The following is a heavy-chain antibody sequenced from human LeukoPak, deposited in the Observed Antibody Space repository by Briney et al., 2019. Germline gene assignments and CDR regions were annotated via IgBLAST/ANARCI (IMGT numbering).Heavy chain of an antibody. V-gene: IGHV3-23*01. CDR3: AKVKYGSGSYSADAFDI. CDR2: ISGSGGST. D-gene: IGHD3-10*01. J-gene: IGHJ3*02. Sequence: GESLRLSCAASGFTFSSYAMSWVRQAPGKGLEWVSAISGSGGSTYYADSVKGRFTIPRDNSKNTLYLQMNSLRAEDTAVYYCAKVKYGSGSYSADAFDIWGQGTMVTVSS. CDR1: GFTFSSYA.